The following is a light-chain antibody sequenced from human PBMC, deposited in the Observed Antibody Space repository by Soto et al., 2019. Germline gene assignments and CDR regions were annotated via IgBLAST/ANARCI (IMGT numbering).Light chain of an antibody. CDR1: QSVNNK. CDR2: GAS. V-gene: IGKV3-15*01. Sequence: EIVMTQSPATLSVSPGERATLSCRASQSVNNKVAWYQQKPGQAPSLLIFGASTRATGIPARFSGSGSVTEFTLTIRSLKSEDFAVDYCQQYGSSGTFGQGTKVDIK. CDR3: QQYGSSGT. J-gene: IGKJ1*01.